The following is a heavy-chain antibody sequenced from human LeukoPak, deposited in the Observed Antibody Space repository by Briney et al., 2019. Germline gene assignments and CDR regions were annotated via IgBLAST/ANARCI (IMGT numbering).Heavy chain of an antibody. CDR3: ARVWSSSGWYSPFDY. CDR1: GFTFSSYG. D-gene: IGHD6-19*01. Sequence: GGSLRLSCAVSGFTFSSYGMHWVRQAPGKGLEWVAVIWYDGSNKYYADSVKGRFTISRDNSKNTLYLQMNSLRAEDTAVYYCARVWSSSGWYSPFDYWGQGTLVTVSS. J-gene: IGHJ4*02. CDR2: IWYDGSNK. V-gene: IGHV3-33*01.